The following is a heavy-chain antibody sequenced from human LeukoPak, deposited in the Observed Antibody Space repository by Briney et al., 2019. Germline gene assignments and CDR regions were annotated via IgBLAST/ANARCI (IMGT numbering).Heavy chain of an antibody. J-gene: IGHJ4*02. Sequence: SDTLSLTCTVSGGSISSYYWSWIRQPAGKGLEWIGRFYSGGSTDYNPSLKGRVTMSVDTSKNQFSLKLSSVTAADTAVYYCARVYSGYDLPGSLANYYFDYWGQGTLATVSS. CDR2: FYSGGST. D-gene: IGHD5-12*01. CDR1: GGSISSYY. V-gene: IGHV4-4*07. CDR3: ARVYSGYDLPGSLANYYFDY.